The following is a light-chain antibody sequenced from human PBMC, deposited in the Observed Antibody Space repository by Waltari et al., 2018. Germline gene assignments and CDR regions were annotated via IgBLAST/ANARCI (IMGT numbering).Light chain of an antibody. CDR3: ASYTSTNTFV. Sequence: QSALTQPPSVSGSPGQSVTISCTGTSNDIGNDNRVSWYQQPPGTAPKLMIHEVNNRPSGVPGRFSGSKSGNPASLTISGLQAEDEADYYCASYTSTNTFVFGGGTKLAVL. CDR2: EVN. J-gene: IGLJ2*01. CDR1: SNDIGNDNR. V-gene: IGLV2-18*02.